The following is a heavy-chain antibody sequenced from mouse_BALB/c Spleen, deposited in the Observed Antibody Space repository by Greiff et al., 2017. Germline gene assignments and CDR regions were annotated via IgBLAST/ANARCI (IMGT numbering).Heavy chain of an antibody. Sequence: QIQLQQSGAELMKPGASVKISCKATGYTFSSYWIEWVKQRPGHGLEWIGEILPGSGSTNYNEKFKGKATFTADTSSNTAYMQLSSLTSEDSAVYYCARGKFITTVSDYWGQGTTLTVSS. J-gene: IGHJ2*01. CDR3: ARGKFITTVSDY. CDR2: ILPGSGST. D-gene: IGHD1-2*01. V-gene: IGHV1-9*01. CDR1: GYTFSSYW.